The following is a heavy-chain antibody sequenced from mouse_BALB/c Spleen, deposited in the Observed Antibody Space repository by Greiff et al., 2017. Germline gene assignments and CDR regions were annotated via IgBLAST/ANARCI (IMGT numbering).Heavy chain of an antibody. CDR2: ISNLAYSI. V-gene: IGHV5-15*02. J-gene: IGHJ4*01. D-gene: IGHD3-1*01. CDR3: ARISARGRAMDY. CDR1: GFTFSDYG. Sequence: EVQLVESGGGLVQPGGSRKLSCAASGFTFSDYGMAWVRQAPGKGPEWVAFISNLAYSIYYADTVTGRFTISRENAKNTLYLEMSSLRSEDTAMYYCARISARGRAMDYWGQGTSVTVSS.